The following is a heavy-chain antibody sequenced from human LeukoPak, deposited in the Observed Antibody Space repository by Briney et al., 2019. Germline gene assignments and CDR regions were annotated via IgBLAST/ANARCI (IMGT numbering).Heavy chain of an antibody. CDR3: ATGVATAFTY. CDR1: GYTFTGYY. V-gene: IGHV1-2*02. D-gene: IGHD5-12*01. J-gene: IGHJ4*02. Sequence: GASVKVSCKASGYTFTGYYIHWVRRAPGQGLEWMAWINPDSGDSYSAPKFQGRVTMTRDTSISTASMEVSWLSSDDTAVYYCATGVATAFTYWGQGTLVTVSS. CDR2: INPDSGDS.